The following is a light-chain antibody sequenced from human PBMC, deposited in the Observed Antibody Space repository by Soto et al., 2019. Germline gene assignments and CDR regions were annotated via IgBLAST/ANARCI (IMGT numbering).Light chain of an antibody. J-gene: IGKJ1*01. Sequence: EIGLNQCAPTQSLSQRERAILSCTASQSVSSYLAWYQQKPGQAPRLLIYDASNRATGIPARFSGSGSGTDFTLTISSLEPEDFAVYYCQQYLITPWTSGQGTNVDVK. CDR3: QQYLITPWT. V-gene: IGKV3-11*01. CDR1: QSVSSY. CDR2: DAS.